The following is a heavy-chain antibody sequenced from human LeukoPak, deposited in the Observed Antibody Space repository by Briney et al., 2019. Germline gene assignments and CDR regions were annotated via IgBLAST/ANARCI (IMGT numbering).Heavy chain of an antibody. CDR2: IYPGDSDT. CDR1: GYSFTSYW. J-gene: IGHJ4*02. Sequence: GESLKISCKGSGYSFTSYWIGWVRQLPGKGLEWMGIIYPGDSDTRYSPSFQGQVTISADKSISTAYLQWSSLKASDTAMYYCARRYYYGSGSPNTYFDYWGQGTLVTVSS. V-gene: IGHV5-51*01. D-gene: IGHD3-10*01. CDR3: ARRYYYGSGSPNTYFDY.